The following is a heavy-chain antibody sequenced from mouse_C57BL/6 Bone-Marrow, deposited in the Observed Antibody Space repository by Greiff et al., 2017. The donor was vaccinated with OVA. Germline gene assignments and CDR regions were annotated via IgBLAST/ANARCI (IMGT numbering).Heavy chain of an antibody. CDR3: ARNSDYYGSRIDY. CDR1: GFSLTSYG. D-gene: IGHD1-1*01. J-gene: IGHJ2*01. Sequence: VQLQQSGPGLVQPSQSLSITCTVSGFSLTSYGVHWVRQSPGKGLEWLGVIWRGGSTDYNAAFISRLSISKDNSKGQVFFKMNSLQADDTAIYYCARNSDYYGSRIDYWGQGTTLTVSS. V-gene: IGHV2-2*01. CDR2: IWRGGST.